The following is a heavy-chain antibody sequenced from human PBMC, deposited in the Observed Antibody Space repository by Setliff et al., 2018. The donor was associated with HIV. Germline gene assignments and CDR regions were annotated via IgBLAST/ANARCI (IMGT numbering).Heavy chain of an antibody. D-gene: IGHD2-2*01. CDR3: ARGPSASTFDP. J-gene: IGHJ5*02. Sequence: SETLSLTCSVSGGSITGYWWSWIRQPAGKGLEWIGRIYSAGWTIYNPSLESRVTMSVDTSKNQFSLSLSSMTAADTAVYYCARGPSASTFDPWGQGTLVTVSS. V-gene: IGHV4-4*07. CDR1: GGSITGYW. CDR2: IYSAGWT.